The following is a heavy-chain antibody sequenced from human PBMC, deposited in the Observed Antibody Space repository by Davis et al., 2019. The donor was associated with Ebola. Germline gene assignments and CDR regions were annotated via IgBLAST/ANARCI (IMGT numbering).Heavy chain of an antibody. CDR1: GFSFSDYY. J-gene: IGHJ3*02. Sequence: PGGSLRLSCAASGFSFSDYYMDWVRPAPGKGLEWVGRARNKANGYTREYAASAKGRFTISRDESKNFLYLQMDSLKTEDTAVYYCARGSVGTAFRAFDIWGQGTMVTVPS. V-gene: IGHV3-72*01. CDR2: ARNKANGYTR. D-gene: IGHD5-18*01. CDR3: ARGSVGTAFRAFDI.